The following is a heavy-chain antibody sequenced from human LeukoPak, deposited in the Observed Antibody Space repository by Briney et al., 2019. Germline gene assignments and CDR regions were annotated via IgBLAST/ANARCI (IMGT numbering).Heavy chain of an antibody. CDR2: ISGSGGST. D-gene: IGHD3-22*01. CDR1: GFTFSSYA. J-gene: IGHJ4*02. Sequence: GGSLRLSCAASGFTFSSYAMSWVRQAPGKGLGWVSAISGSGGSTYYADSVKGRFTISRDNSKNTLDLPMNSLRAEDTAVYYCAKEQVSDYYDSSGRFDYWGQGTLVTVSS. CDR3: AKEQVSDYYDSSGRFDY. V-gene: IGHV3-23*01.